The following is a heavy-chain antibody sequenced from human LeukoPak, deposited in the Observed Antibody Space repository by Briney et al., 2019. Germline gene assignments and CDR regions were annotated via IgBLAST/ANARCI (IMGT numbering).Heavy chain of an antibody. D-gene: IGHD3-10*01. CDR1: GDSISSSAYY. V-gene: IGHV4-39*01. CDR3: ARHLSPYGSGSYSQPFDY. Sequence: NPSETLSLTCTVSGDSISSSAYYWGWIRQPPGKGLKWIGIIYYRGNTYYNSSLKSRVTIFVDTSKNQFSLKLSSVTAADTAVYYCARHLSPYGSGSYSQPFDYWGQGTLVTVSS. J-gene: IGHJ4*02. CDR2: IYYRGNT.